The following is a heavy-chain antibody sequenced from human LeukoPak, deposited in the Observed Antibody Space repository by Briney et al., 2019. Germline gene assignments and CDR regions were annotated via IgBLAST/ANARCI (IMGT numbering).Heavy chain of an antibody. CDR1: GGTFTSYD. D-gene: IGHD1-26*01. CDR3: AIRRDKGRGIDY. V-gene: IGHV1-8*01. J-gene: IGHJ4*02. Sequence: ASVKVSCKASGGTFTSYDINWVRQATGQGLEWMGWMNPNSGNTGYAQKFQGRVTMTRNTSVSTAYMELSSLRSEDTAVYHCAIRRDKGRGIDYWGQGTLVTVSS. CDR2: MNPNSGNT.